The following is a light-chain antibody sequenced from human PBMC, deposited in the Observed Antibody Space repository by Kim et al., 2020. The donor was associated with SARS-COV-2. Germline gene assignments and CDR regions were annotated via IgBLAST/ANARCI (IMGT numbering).Light chain of an antibody. CDR2: AAS. V-gene: IGKV1-39*01. Sequence: DIQMTQSPSSLSASVGDRVTITCRASQTISTYLNWYQQKLGKAPRLLIHAASSLQSEVPSRFSGSGSGTDSTLTISSLQPEDFATYYCQQDYISPWTFGQGTKVDIK. J-gene: IGKJ1*01. CDR1: QTISTY. CDR3: QQDYISPWT.